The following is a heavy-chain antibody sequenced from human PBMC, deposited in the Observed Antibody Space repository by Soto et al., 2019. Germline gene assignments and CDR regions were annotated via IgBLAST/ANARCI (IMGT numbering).Heavy chain of an antibody. D-gene: IGHD6-13*01. CDR3: ERQQQLAGGGDVFDI. Sequence: QMHLQESGPGVVKPSETLSLTCTVSGGSISTSSYYWGWIRQPPGKGLEWIGSAYYTGSTFSNPSLAIRGTMSVDTSKNQYSQQLSSVTAADTSVFYCERQQQLAGGGDVFDIWGQGTLVTVSS. CDR1: GGSISTSSYY. V-gene: IGHV4-39*01. CDR2: AYYTGST. J-gene: IGHJ3*02.